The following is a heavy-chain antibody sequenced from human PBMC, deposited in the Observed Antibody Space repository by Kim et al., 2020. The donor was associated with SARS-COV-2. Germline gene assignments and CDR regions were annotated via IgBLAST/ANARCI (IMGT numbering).Heavy chain of an antibody. CDR2: ISHSGSS. D-gene: IGHD4-17*01. V-gene: IGHV4-30-4*01. J-gene: IGHJ5*02. CDR3: VAEGAEDYGDDL. CDR1: GASVSSEKYF. Sequence: SETLSLTCAVSGASVSSEKYFWSWIRQAPGEGLEWMGYISHSGSSMYNPSLKSRLAMSINAAENQFSLELTSVTAADTAFYYCVAEGAEDYGDDLWGPGTLVTVSS.